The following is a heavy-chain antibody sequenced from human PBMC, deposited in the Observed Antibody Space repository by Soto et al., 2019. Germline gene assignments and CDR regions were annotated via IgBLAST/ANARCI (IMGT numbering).Heavy chain of an antibody. V-gene: IGHV4-34*01. CDR3: ARVRRGVWGSYRSRGWFDP. J-gene: IGHJ5*02. Sequence: SETLSLTCAVYGGSFSGYYWSWIRQPPGKGLEWIGEINHSGSTNYNPSLKSRVTISVDTSKNQLSLKLSSVTAADTAVYYCARVRRGVWGSYRSRGWFDPWGQGTLVTVSS. CDR1: GGSFSGYY. D-gene: IGHD3-16*02. CDR2: INHSGST.